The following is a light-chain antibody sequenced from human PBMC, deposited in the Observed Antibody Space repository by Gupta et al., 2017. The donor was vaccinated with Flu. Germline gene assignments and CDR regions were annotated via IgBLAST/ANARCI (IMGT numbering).Light chain of an antibody. V-gene: IGLV1-40*01. Sequence: QSVLTQPPSVSGAPGQRVTISCTGSSSNIGAGYDVHWYQQLPGTAPKLLIYRNSNRPSGVPDRFSGSKSGTSASLAITGLQAEDEADYYCQSYDSSLSGSGVFGRGTKLTVL. CDR3: QSYDSSLSGSGV. CDR1: SSNIGAGYD. CDR2: RNS. J-gene: IGLJ2*01.